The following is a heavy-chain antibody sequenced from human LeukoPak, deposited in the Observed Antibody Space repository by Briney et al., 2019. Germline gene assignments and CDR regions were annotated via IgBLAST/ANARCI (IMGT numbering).Heavy chain of an antibody. CDR3: AREDCTNGVCYPSDP. Sequence: SSQTLSLTCTVTGGSISSGGYYWSCIRQPSGKGLECIGYIYHSGSTYYNPSLKSRVTISVDRSKNQFSLKLSSVTAADTAVYYCAREDCTNGVCYPSDPWGQGTLVTVSS. CDR2: IYHSGST. V-gene: IGHV4-30-2*01. CDR1: GGSISSGGYY. J-gene: IGHJ5*02. D-gene: IGHD2-8*01.